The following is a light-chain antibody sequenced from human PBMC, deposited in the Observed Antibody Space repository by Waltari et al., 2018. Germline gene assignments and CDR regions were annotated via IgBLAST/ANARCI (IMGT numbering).Light chain of an antibody. J-gene: IGLJ2*01. V-gene: IGLV2-18*02. Sequence: QSALTQPPSVSGSPGQSVTIPCSGTSSDVGPYKRVSWYQQPPGTAPKLIIFEVSSRPSGVPDRFSGSKSGSTASLTISGLQTEDEGDYYCSSYTPSATLLFGGGTKLTVL. CDR3: SSYTPSATLL. CDR1: SSDVGPYKR. CDR2: EVS.